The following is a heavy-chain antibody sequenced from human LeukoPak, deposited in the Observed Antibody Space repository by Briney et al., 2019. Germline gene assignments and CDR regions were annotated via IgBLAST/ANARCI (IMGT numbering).Heavy chain of an antibody. CDR3: AKVLTPYYYDSSGYYYFGY. J-gene: IGHJ4*02. CDR1: GFTFSSYG. D-gene: IGHD3-22*01. CDR2: IRYDGSNE. Sequence: GGSLRLSCAASGFTFSSYGMHWVRQAPGKGLEWVAFIRYDGSNEYCADSVKGRFTISRDNSKNTLYLQMNSLRAEDTAVYYCAKVLTPYYYDSSGYYYFGYWGQGTLVTVSS. V-gene: IGHV3-30*02.